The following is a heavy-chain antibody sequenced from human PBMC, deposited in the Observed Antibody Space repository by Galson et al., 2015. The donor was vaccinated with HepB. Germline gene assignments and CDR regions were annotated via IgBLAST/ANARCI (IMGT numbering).Heavy chain of an antibody. D-gene: IGHD3-22*01. Sequence: QSGAEVKKPGESLRISCKGSGYSFTTYWINWVRQMPGKGLEWMGRIDPSDLYTDYSPSFQGHVSISADKSVNTAFLYWSSLKASDTAIYYCARQSKIVVPASDQHGMDVWGQGTTVTVSS. CDR2: IDPSDLYT. CDR1: GYSFTTYW. J-gene: IGHJ6*02. CDR3: ARQSKIVVPASDQHGMDV. V-gene: IGHV5-10-1*01.